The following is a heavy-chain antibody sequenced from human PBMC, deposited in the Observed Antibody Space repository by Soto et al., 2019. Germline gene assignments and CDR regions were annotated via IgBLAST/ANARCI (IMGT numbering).Heavy chain of an antibody. J-gene: IGHJ5*02. CDR2: INPSGGST. Sequence: ASVKVSCKASGYTFTSYYMHWVRQAPGQGLEWMGIINPSGGSTSYAQKFQGRVTMTRDTSTSTVYMELSSLRSEDTAVYYCARDSQDNWNDDKIGSYNWFDPWGQGTLVTVS. D-gene: IGHD1-20*01. V-gene: IGHV1-46*01. CDR1: GYTFTSYY. CDR3: ARDSQDNWNDDKIGSYNWFDP.